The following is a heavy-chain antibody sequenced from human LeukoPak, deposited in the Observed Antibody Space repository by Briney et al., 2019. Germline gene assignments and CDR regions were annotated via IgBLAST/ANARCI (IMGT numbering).Heavy chain of an antibody. CDR3: TTDWVTMVRGVMDV. CDR2: IKSKTDGGTT. CDR1: GFTFSNAW. J-gene: IGHJ6*02. Sequence: PGGSLRLSCAASGFTFSNAWMNWVRQAPGKGLEWVGRIKSKTDGGTTDYAAPVKGRFTISRDDSKNTLYLQMNSLKTEDTAVYCCTTDWVTMVRGVMDVWGQGTTVTVSS. V-gene: IGHV3-15*07. D-gene: IGHD3-10*01.